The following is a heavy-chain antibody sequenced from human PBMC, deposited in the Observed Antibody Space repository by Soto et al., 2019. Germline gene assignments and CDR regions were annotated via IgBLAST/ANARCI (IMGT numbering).Heavy chain of an antibody. CDR2: IKQDGSEK. CDR3: ARGRSKGLGTLGYFDY. Sequence: GGSLRLSCAASGFTFSSYWMSWVRQAPGKGLEWVANIKQDGSEKFYVDSVKGRFTISRDNAKNSLYLEMNSLRAEDTAIYYCARGRSKGLGTLGYFDYWGQGTLVTVSS. J-gene: IGHJ4*02. D-gene: IGHD3-16*01. CDR1: GFTFSSYW. V-gene: IGHV3-7*01.